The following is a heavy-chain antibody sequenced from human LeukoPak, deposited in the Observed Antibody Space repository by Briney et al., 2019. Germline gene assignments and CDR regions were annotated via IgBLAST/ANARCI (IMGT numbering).Heavy chain of an antibody. D-gene: IGHD5-18*01. CDR2: INHSGST. Sequence: KSSETLSLTCAVYGRSFSGYYWSWIRQPPGKGLEWIGEINHSGSTNYNPSLKSRVTISVDTSKNQFSLKLSSVTAADTAVYYCARARTWIQLKYYYYYMDVWGKGTTVTVSS. CDR1: GRSFSGYY. CDR3: ARARTWIQLKYYYYYMDV. J-gene: IGHJ6*03. V-gene: IGHV4-34*01.